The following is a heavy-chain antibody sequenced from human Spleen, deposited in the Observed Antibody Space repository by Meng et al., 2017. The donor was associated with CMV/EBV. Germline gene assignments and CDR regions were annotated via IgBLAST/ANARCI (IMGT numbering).Heavy chain of an antibody. Sequence: AAAGFTFSSYARSWVRQAQGKGLEWVSAISGSGGSTYYADSVKGRFTISRDNSKNTLYLQMNSLRAEDTAVYYCATTDYSNYVAFDYWGQGTLVTVSS. CDR2: ISGSGGST. D-gene: IGHD4-11*01. CDR1: GFTFSSYA. CDR3: ATTDYSNYVAFDY. J-gene: IGHJ4*02. V-gene: IGHV3-23*01.